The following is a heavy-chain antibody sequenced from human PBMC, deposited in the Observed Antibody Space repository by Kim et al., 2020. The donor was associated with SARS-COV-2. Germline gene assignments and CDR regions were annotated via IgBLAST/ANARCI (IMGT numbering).Heavy chain of an antibody. J-gene: IGHJ6*02. CDR3: ARVSTGIQATYYALDV. V-gene: IGHV4-59*02. CDR2: VFPTGLT. D-gene: IGHD4-17*01. Sequence: SETLSLTCTVSGGVVDNYYWTWIRQPPGKEPEWIGYVFPTGLTDYNPSLRGRVSISIDTSKKQFSLTLMSVTAADTARYFCARVSTGIQATYYALDVWSLGIPVTVSS. CDR1: GGVVDNYY.